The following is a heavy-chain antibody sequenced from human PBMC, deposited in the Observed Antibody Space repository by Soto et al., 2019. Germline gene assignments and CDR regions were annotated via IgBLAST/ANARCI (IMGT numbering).Heavy chain of an antibody. V-gene: IGHV3-33*01. CDR3: ARDLVVVVAADYYYGMDV. CDR1: GFTFSSYG. D-gene: IGHD2-15*01. J-gene: IGHJ6*02. CDR2: IWYDGSNK. Sequence: GGSLRLSCAASGFTFSSYGMHWVRQAPGKGLEWVAVIWYDGSNKYYADSVKGRFTISRDNSKNTLYLQMNSLRAEDTAVYYCARDLVVVVAADYYYGMDVWGQGTTVTVSS.